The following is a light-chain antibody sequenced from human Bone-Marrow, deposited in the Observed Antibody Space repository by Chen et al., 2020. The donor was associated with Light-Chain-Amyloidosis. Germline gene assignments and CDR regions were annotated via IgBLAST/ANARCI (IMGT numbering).Light chain of an antibody. Sequence: QSALTQPPSASGPPGQSCTVSCPGTSSDVGRYNYVSWYHQLPGKAPQLMIYEVTKRPSGVPARFSGSKSGNTASLTVSGLRADDEADYFCSSYAGTNNWVFGGGTKVTVL. CDR2: EVT. CDR3: SSYAGTNNWV. J-gene: IGLJ3*02. CDR1: SSDVGRYNY. V-gene: IGLV2-8*01.